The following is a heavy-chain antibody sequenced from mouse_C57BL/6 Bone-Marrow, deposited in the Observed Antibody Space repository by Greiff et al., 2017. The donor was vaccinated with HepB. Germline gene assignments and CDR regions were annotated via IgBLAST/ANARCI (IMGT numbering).Heavy chain of an antibody. J-gene: IGHJ3*01. CDR1: GYTFTSYW. Sequence: QVQLQQPGAELVKPGASVKLSCKASGYTFTSYWMQWVKQRPGQGLEWIGEIDPSDSYTNYNQKFKGKATLTVDTSSSTAYMQLSSLTSEDSAVYYCANTAGFAYWGQGTLVTVSA. V-gene: IGHV1-50*01. CDR3: ANTAGFAY. CDR2: IDPSDSYT.